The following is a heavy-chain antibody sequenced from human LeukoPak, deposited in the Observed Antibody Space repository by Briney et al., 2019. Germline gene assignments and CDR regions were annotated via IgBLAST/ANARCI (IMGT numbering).Heavy chain of an antibody. J-gene: IGHJ3*01. Sequence: PSETLSLTCAGSGYSITRGYSWGWIRQPPGKGLEWIGSIYHSGSFYNPSLKSRVTISVDTSKNQFSLKLSSVTAADTAVYYCARFDYVWETHGMDAFDVWGQGTMCTVSS. CDR3: ARFDYVWETHGMDAFDV. V-gene: IGHV4-38-2*01. D-gene: IGHD3-16*01. CDR1: GYSITRGYS. CDR2: IYHSGS.